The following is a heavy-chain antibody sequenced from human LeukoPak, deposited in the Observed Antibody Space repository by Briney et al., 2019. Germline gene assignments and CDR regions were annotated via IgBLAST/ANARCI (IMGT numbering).Heavy chain of an antibody. J-gene: IGHJ4*02. V-gene: IGHV3-7*03. CDR3: ARESVLLWFGELTPLGY. D-gene: IGHD3-10*01. CDR2: IKQDGSEK. Sequence: PGGSLRLSCAASGFTFSNYWMNWVRQAPGKGLEWVANIKQDGSEKNYVDSVKGRFTISRDNAKNSLYLQMNSLRAEDTAVYYCARESVLLWFGELTPLGYWGQGTLVTVSS. CDR1: GFTFSNYW.